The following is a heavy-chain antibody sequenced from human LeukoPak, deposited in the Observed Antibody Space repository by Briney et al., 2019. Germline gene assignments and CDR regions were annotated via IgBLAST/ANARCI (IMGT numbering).Heavy chain of an antibody. CDR3: TTDYLRLDAFDI. Sequence: GGSLRLSCAASGFTFSNAWMSWVRQAPGKGLEWVGRIKSKTDGGTTDYAAPVKGRFTISRDDSKNTLYLQMNSLKTEDTAVYYCTTDYLRLDAFDIWGQGTMVTVSS. V-gene: IGHV3-15*01. J-gene: IGHJ3*02. D-gene: IGHD5-12*01. CDR2: IKSKTDGGTT. CDR1: GFTFSNAW.